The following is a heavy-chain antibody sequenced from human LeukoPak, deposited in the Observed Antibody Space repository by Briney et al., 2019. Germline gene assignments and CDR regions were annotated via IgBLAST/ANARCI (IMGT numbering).Heavy chain of an antibody. Sequence: ASVKVSCKASGYTFVRHDVTWVRQAAGQGLEWMGWISAYNGSTNYAQNLQGRVTMTTDTSTSTAYMELRSLRSDDTAVYYCARVGDLNAFDIWGQGTMVTVSS. D-gene: IGHD2-21*02. CDR1: GYTFVRHD. V-gene: IGHV1-18*01. CDR2: ISAYNGST. CDR3: ARVGDLNAFDI. J-gene: IGHJ3*02.